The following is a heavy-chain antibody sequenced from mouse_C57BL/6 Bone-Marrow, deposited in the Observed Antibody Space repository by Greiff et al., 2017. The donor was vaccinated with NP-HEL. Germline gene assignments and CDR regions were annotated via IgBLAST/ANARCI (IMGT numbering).Heavy chain of an antibody. Sequence: VQLQQSGAELVKPGASVKLSCKASGYTFTSYWMHWVKQRPGQGLEWIGMIHPNSGSTNYNEKFKSKATLTVDKSSSTAYMQLSSLTSEYSAVYYCARRWDDGYGYFDGWGKGTTVTVSS. V-gene: IGHV1-64*01. CDR3: ARRWDDGYGYFDG. CDR2: IHPNSGST. CDR1: GYTFTSYW. J-gene: IGHJ2*01. D-gene: IGHD2-3*01.